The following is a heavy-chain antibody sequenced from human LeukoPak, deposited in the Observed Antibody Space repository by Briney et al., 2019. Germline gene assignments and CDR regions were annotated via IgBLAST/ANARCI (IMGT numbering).Heavy chain of an antibody. CDR3: ARERSGSYPFDY. J-gene: IGHJ4*02. D-gene: IGHD1-26*01. CDR1: GGSISSGDYY. V-gene: IGHV4-30-4*08. Sequence: SETLSLTCTVSGGSISSGDYYWSWIRQPPGKGLEWIGYIYYNGNTYYNPSLRSRVTMSLDTSKNQIFLKLSSVTAADTAVYYCARERSGSYPFDYWGQGTLVTVSS. CDR2: IYYNGNT.